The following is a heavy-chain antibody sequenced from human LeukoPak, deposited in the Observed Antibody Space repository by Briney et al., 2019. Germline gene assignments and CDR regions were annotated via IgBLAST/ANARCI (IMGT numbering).Heavy chain of an antibody. V-gene: IGHV1-46*01. CDR2: INPSAGST. Sequence: ASVKVSCKASGYTFTSYYMHWVRQAPGQGLEWMGIINPSAGSTGYAQKFQGRVTLTRDTSTSTVYMELSSLRSEDTAVYYCARAGGVGITGTTYLDPWCQGTLVTVSS. CDR3: ARAGGVGITGTTYLDP. J-gene: IGHJ5*02. D-gene: IGHD1-7*01. CDR1: GYTFTSYY.